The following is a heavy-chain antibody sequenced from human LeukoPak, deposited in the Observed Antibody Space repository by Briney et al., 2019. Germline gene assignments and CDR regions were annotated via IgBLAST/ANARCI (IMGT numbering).Heavy chain of an antibody. Sequence: QAGGSLRLSCAASGFTFSSFGMHWVRQAPGKGLEWVAVISYDGGKKYFADSVKGRFTISRDNSKNTMYLEMHSLRVGDTALYYCHSTSAREDAFDIWGQGTMVTVSS. J-gene: IGHJ3*02. D-gene: IGHD1-26*01. V-gene: IGHV3-30*03. CDR2: ISYDGGKK. CDR3: HSTSAREDAFDI. CDR1: GFTFSSFG.